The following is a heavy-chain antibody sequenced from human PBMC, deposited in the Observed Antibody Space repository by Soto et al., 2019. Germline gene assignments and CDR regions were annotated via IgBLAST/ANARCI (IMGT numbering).Heavy chain of an antibody. CDR1: GFTFSSYS. D-gene: IGHD3-22*01. J-gene: IGHJ3*02. V-gene: IGHV3-21*01. CDR3: ARRRYYDSSGYGGAFDI. Sequence: GGSLRLSCAASGFTFSSYSMNWVRQAPGKGLEWVSSISSSSSYIYYADSVKGRFTISRDNAKNSLYLQMNSLRAEDTAVYYCARRRYYDSSGYGGAFDIWGQGTMVTVSS. CDR2: ISSSSSYI.